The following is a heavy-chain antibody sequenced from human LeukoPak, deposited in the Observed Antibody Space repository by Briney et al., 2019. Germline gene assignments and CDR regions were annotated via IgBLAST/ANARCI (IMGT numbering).Heavy chain of an antibody. CDR3: ARNVYRTFDS. CDR1: GLRFSNYA. J-gene: IGHJ4*02. D-gene: IGHD1-14*01. CDR2: ISGSGDST. V-gene: IGHV3-23*01. Sequence: GGSLRLSCPASGLRFSNYAMTWVRQAPGKGLEWVSSISGSGDSTYHADSVKGRFTISRDNSKKTLYLQMNSLRAEDTAVYYCARNVYRTFDSWDQGTLVTVSS.